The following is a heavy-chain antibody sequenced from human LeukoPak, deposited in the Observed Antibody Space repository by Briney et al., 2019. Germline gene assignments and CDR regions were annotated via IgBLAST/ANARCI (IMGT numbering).Heavy chain of an antibody. Sequence: PSETLSLTCAVYGGSFSGYYWSWIRQPPGKGLEWIEEINHSGSTNYNPSLKSRVTISVDTSKNQFSLKLSSVTAADTAVYYCARGGRRYSYGAPSQYWGQGTLVTVSS. CDR3: ARGGRRYSYGAPSQY. D-gene: IGHD5-18*01. V-gene: IGHV4-34*01. CDR1: GGSFSGYY. J-gene: IGHJ4*02. CDR2: INHSGST.